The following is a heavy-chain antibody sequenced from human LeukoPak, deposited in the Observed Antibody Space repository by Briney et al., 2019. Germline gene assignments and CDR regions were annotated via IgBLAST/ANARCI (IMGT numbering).Heavy chain of an antibody. J-gene: IGHJ4*02. D-gene: IGHD5-18*01. Sequence: SETLSLTCTVSGGSISSYYWSWIRRPPGKGLEWIGYIYYSGSTNYNPSLKSRVTISVDTSKNQFSLKLSSVTAADTAVYYCARVGIQLWTLDYWGQGTLVTVSS. CDR2: IYYSGST. CDR3: ARVGIQLWTLDY. V-gene: IGHV4-59*01. CDR1: GGSISSYY.